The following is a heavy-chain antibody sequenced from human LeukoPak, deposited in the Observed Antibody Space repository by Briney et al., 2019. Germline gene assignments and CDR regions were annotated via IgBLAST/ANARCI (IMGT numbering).Heavy chain of an antibody. D-gene: IGHD3-9*01. CDR2: IIPIFGTA. CDR3: ARAPGQLRYFDWLPPLYYYGMDV. Sequence: SVKVSCKASGGTFSSYAISWVRQAPGQGLELMGGIIPIFGTANYAQKFQGRVTITADESTSTAYMELSSLRSEDTAVYYCARAPGQLRYFDWLPPLYYYGMDVWGKGTTVTVSS. J-gene: IGHJ6*04. V-gene: IGHV1-69*01. CDR1: GGTFSSYA.